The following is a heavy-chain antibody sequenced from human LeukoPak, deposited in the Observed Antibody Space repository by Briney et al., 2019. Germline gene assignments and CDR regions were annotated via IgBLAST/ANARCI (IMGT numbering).Heavy chain of an antibody. Sequence: SETLSLTCAVYGGSFSGYYWSWIRQPPGKGLEWIGEINHSGSTNYNPSLKSRVTISVDTSKSQFSLKLSSVTAADTAVYYCARAPRYSYGYRVPNGMDVWGQGTTVTVSS. CDR1: GGSFSGYY. D-gene: IGHD5-18*01. CDR2: INHSGST. V-gene: IGHV4-34*01. J-gene: IGHJ6*02. CDR3: ARAPRYSYGYRVPNGMDV.